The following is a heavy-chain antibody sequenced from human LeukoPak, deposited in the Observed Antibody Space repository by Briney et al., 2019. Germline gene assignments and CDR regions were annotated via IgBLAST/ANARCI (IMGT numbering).Heavy chain of an antibody. D-gene: IGHD6-19*01. CDR2: IYHAENT. V-gene: IGHV4-39*01. CDR3: AKRIRSDWYFDF. Sequence: PSETLSLTCTVSGDSISSSSSCWGWIRQPPGKGLEWIGNIYHAENTYYNPSLKSRVTISVDTSKNQFSLKLSSVTAADTAVYYCAKRIRSDWYFDFWGQGTLVTVSS. J-gene: IGHJ4*02. CDR1: GDSISSSSSC.